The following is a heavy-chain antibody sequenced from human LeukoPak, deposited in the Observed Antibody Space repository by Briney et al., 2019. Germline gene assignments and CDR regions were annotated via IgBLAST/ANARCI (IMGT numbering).Heavy chain of an antibody. CDR2: ISGNGGST. V-gene: IGHV3-64D*06. Sequence: AGGSLRLSCSASGFTFSSYAMHWVRQAPGKGLEYVSAISGNGGSTYYADSVKGRFTISRDNSKNTLYLQMSSLRAEDTAVYYCVKDRSDILTGPGSNWGQGTLVTLSS. CDR3: VKDRSDILTGPGSN. D-gene: IGHD3-9*01. CDR1: GFTFSSYA. J-gene: IGHJ4*02.